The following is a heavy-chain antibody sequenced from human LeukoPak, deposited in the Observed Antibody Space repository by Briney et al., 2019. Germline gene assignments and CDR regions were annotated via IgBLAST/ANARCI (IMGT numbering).Heavy chain of an antibody. D-gene: IGHD5-18*01. V-gene: IGHV1-18*04. CDR2: ISGVDGDT. CDR1: GYTFTGYY. J-gene: IGHJ5*02. CDR3: ARDPGGYSARGSGFDP. Sequence: WASVKVSCKASGYTFTGYYMHWVRQAPGQGLEWVGWISGVDGDTKYAQRFQGRVTVTTDTSTSTTYLELRSLRSDDTAVYYCARDPGGYSARGSGFDPWGQGTQVTVSS.